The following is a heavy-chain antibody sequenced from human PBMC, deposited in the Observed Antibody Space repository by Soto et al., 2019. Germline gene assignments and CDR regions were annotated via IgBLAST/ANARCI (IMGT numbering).Heavy chain of an antibody. D-gene: IGHD6-13*01. V-gene: IGHV4-61*01. CDR2: IYYSGST. J-gene: IGHJ4*02. CDR1: GGSISSSSYY. CDR3: ARAYRYSSSWYFDY. Sequence: SETLSLTCTVSGGSISSSSYYWSWIRQPPGKGLEWIGYIYYSGSTNYNPSLKSRVTISVDTSKNQFSLKLSSVTAADTAVYYCARAYRYSSSWYFDYWGQGTLVTVSS.